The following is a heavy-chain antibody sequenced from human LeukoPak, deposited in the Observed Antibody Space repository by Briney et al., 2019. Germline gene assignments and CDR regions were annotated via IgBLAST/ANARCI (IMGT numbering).Heavy chain of an antibody. J-gene: IGHJ3*02. V-gene: IGHV4-39*01. Sequence: PSETLSLTCTVSGSSISSCSYYWGWVRQPPGKGLEWIGSIRYTHTGSTYYNPSLKSRVTISGDTSKNQFSLKLTSVTAADTAVYYCSRRPITMNAFDIWGQGTMVTVSS. CDR2: IRYTHTGST. CDR3: SRRPITMNAFDI. D-gene: IGHD3-22*01. CDR1: GSSISSCSYY.